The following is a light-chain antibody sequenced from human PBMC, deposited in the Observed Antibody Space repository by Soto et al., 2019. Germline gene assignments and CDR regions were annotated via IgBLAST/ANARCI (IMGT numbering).Light chain of an antibody. V-gene: IGKV1-39*01. CDR3: QQSYSSPPT. CDR1: QSISNH. CDR2: AAS. J-gene: IGKJ1*01. Sequence: ASVEDRVIITCRASQSISNHLNWYQQKPGKAPKLLIFAASSLQSGVPSRFSGSRSGPDFTLTISSLQPEDFATYYCQQSYSSPPTFGQGTKVDIK.